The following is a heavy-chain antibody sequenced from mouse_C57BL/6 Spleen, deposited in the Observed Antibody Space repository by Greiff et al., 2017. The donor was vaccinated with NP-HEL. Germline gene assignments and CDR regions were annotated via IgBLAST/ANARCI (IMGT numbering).Heavy chain of an antibody. V-gene: IGHV1-26*01. CDR3: ARALRGGYYGWFDV. Sequence: VQLQQSGPELVKPGASVKISCKASGYTFTDYYMNWVKQSHGKSLEWIGDINPNNGGTSYNQKFKGKATLTVDKSSSTAYMELRSLTSEDSAVYYCARALRGGYYGWFDVWGTGTTVTVSS. CDR2: INPNNGGT. CDR1: GYTFTDYY. J-gene: IGHJ1*03. D-gene: IGHD1-1*02.